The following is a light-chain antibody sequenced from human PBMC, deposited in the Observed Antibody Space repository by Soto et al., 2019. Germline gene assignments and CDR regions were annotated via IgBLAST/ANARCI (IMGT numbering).Light chain of an antibody. J-gene: IGLJ1*01. CDR2: DVS. Sequence: QSVLTQPASVSGSPGQSITISCIGTSSDVGGYNYVSWYQQHPGKAPKLMIYDVSNRPSGVSNRLSGSKSGNTASLTISGLQAEDDADYSCASYTTSSTLVFGTGTKVPVL. CDR1: SSDVGGYNY. CDR3: ASYTTSSTLV. V-gene: IGLV2-14*01.